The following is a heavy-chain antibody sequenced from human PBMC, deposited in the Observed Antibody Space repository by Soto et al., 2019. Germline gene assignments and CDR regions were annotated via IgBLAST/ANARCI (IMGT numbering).Heavy chain of an antibody. CDR2: IYHSGST. V-gene: IGHV4-38-2*02. CDR1: GYSISSGYY. J-gene: IGHJ4*02. Sequence: PSETLSLTCAVSGYSISSGYYWGWSRQPPGKGLEWIGSIYHSGSTYYNPSLKSRVTISVDTSKNQFSLKLSSVTAADTAVYCCARESSSENYWGQGTLVTVSS. CDR3: ARESSSENY. D-gene: IGHD6-6*01.